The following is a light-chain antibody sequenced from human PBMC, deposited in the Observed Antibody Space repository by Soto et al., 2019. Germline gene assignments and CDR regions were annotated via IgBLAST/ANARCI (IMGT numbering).Light chain of an antibody. V-gene: IGKV1-27*01. Sequence: DIQMTQSPSSLSASVGDRVTITCRASQDISNYLAWYQQNPGKAPKLLLYAASTLQSGVPSRFSGSGSGTDFTLTISSLQPEDVAAYYCQKFNSVPPTFGPGTKVDIK. CDR2: AAS. CDR3: QKFNSVPPT. CDR1: QDISNY. J-gene: IGKJ3*01.